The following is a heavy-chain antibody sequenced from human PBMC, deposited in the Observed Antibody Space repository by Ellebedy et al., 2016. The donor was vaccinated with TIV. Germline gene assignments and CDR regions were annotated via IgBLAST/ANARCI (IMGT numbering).Heavy chain of an antibody. V-gene: IGHV3-7*01. CDR1: GFSFSTYW. CDR2: IKQDGSEK. D-gene: IGHD2-2*01. J-gene: IGHJ5*02. Sequence: GESLKISXKASGFSFSTYWMGWVRQAPGKRLEWVANIKQDGSEKHYADSVKGRFTISRDNAKNSLYLQMNSLGAEDTAVYFCARGRYYCSSTSCYAPSWFDPWGQGTLVTVSS. CDR3: ARGRYYCSSTSCYAPSWFDP.